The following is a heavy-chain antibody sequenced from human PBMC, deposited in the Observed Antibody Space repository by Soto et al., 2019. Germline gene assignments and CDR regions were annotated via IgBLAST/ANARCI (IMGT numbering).Heavy chain of an antibody. J-gene: IGHJ4*02. CDR2: IYPGDSDT. CDR1: GFSFTNYW. CDR3: TRPTYYFEA. V-gene: IGHV5-51*01. Sequence: GESLKISCKTSGFSFTNYWIAWVRQMPGKGLEWMGIIYPGDSDTQYSPSFQGQVTISAAKSINTAYLQWDSLKASDTAIYYFTRPTYYFEAWGQGTLVSVSS.